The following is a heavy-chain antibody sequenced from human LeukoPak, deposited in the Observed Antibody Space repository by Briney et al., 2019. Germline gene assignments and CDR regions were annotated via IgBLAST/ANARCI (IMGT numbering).Heavy chain of an antibody. D-gene: IGHD2-2*01. Sequence: GGSLRLSCVVSGFTLSSYGMHWVRQVPGKGLVWVSRITADGSRTYYAESVKGRFTISRDNAKNTLYLQMNSLRAEDTAVYYSVRGFIPNWGQGTLVIVSS. CDR2: ITADGSRT. V-gene: IGHV3-74*01. CDR1: GFTLSSYG. J-gene: IGHJ4*02. CDR3: VRGFIPN.